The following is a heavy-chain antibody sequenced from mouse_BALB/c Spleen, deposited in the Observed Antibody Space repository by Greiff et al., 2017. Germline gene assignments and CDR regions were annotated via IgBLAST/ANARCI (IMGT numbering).Heavy chain of an antibody. Sequence: EVQGVESGGGLVQPGGSLKLSCAASGFTFSSYGMSWVRQTPDKRLELVATINSNGGSTYYPDSVKGRFTISRDNAKNTLYLQMSSLKSEDTAMYYCARGGVLRDYAMDYGGQGTSVTVSS. V-gene: IGHV5-6-3*01. D-gene: IGHD2-14*01. CDR1: GFTFSSYG. CDR3: ARGGVLRDYAMDY. CDR2: INSNGGST. J-gene: IGHJ4*01.